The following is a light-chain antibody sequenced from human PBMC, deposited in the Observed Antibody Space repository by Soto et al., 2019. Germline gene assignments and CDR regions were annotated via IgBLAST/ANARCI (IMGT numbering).Light chain of an antibody. Sequence: ALTQPASVSGSPGQSITISCTGTSSDVGGYNYVSWYQQHPGKAPKFMIYEVSNRPSGVSNRFSGSKSGNTASLTISGLQAEDEADYYCSSYTSSSTWVFGGGTQLTVL. CDR1: SSDVGGYNY. CDR2: EVS. V-gene: IGLV2-14*01. CDR3: SSYTSSSTWV. J-gene: IGLJ3*02.